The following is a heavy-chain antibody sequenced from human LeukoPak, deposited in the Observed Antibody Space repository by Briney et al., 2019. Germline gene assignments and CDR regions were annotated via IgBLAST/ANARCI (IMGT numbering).Heavy chain of an antibody. CDR3: AKDQRELRWGAFDI. CDR2: ISISGSTI. Sequence: GGSLRLSCAASGFTFSSYEMNWVRQPPGKGLEWVSYISISGSTIYYADSVKGRFTISRDNAKNSLYLQMNSLRAEDTAVYYCAKDQRELRWGAFDIWGQGTMVTVSS. J-gene: IGHJ3*02. CDR1: GFTFSSYE. D-gene: IGHD1-26*01. V-gene: IGHV3-48*03.